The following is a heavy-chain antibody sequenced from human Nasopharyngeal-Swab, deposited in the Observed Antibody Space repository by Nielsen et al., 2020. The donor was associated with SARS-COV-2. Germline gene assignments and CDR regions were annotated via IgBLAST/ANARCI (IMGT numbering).Heavy chain of an antibody. Sequence: SETLSLTCTVSGGSISSSSYYWGWIRQPPGKGLEWIGSIYYSGSTYYNPSLKSQVTISVDTSKNQFSLKLSSVTAADTAVYYCARRGYYYDSSAPPDYWGQGTLVTVSS. CDR2: IYYSGST. J-gene: IGHJ4*02. V-gene: IGHV4-39*01. CDR3: ARRGYYYDSSAPPDY. D-gene: IGHD3-22*01. CDR1: GGSISSSSYY.